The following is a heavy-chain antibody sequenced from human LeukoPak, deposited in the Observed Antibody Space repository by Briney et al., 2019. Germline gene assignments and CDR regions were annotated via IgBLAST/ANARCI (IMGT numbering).Heavy chain of an antibody. D-gene: IGHD3-3*01. CDR3: ARDNQYDFWSGYSLDY. J-gene: IGHJ4*02. CDR1: GGSISSYY. V-gene: IGHV4-4*07. CDR2: IHTSGST. Sequence: PSETLSLTCTVSGGSISSYYWSWIRQPAGKGLEWIGRIHTSGSTNYNPSLKSRVTMSVDTSKKQFSLKLSSVTAADTAVYYCARDNQYDFWSGYSLDYWGQGTLVTVSS.